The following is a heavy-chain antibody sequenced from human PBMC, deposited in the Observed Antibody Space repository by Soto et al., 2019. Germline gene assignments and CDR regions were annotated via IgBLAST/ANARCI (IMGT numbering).Heavy chain of an antibody. CDR1: GFTFSSYW. CDR3: ARDNWNSY. J-gene: IGHJ4*01. Sequence: GGSLRLSCAASGFTFSSYWMHWVRQAPGKGLMWVSRIHNDGSTTRYADSVKGRFTISRDNAKNTLYLQMSSLRVEDTAVYYCARDNWNSYWGQGTLVTVST. CDR2: IHNDGSTT. V-gene: IGHV3-74*01. D-gene: IGHD1-7*01.